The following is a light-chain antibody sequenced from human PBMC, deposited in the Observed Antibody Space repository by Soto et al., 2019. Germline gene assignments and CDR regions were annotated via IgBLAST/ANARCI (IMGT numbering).Light chain of an antibody. CDR3: SSYAGSDTFGLV. Sequence: QSALTQPASVSGSPGQSITISCTGTSSDIGADDFVSWYQHHPDKTPKLIIFEVTYRPTGISHRFSASKSGNTASLTISGLEAEDEAFYYCSSYAGSDTFGLVFGGGTKLTVL. J-gene: IGLJ3*02. CDR2: EVT. V-gene: IGLV2-14*01. CDR1: SSDIGADDF.